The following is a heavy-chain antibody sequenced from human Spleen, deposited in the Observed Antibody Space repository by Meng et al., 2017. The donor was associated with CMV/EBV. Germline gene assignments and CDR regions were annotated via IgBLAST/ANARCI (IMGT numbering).Heavy chain of an antibody. V-gene: IGHV4-61*01. CDR2: IYYSGST. CDR1: GGSVTGGSYY. J-gene: IGHJ4*02. Sequence: SETLSLTCTVIGGSVTGGSYYWSWIRQSPERGLEWIGYIYYSGSTNYNPSLKSRVTISLDTSMNQFSLNLTSVTAADTAVYSCARGRDFWSGVGDYWGQGTLVTVSS. CDR3: ARGRDFWSGVGDY. D-gene: IGHD3-3*01.